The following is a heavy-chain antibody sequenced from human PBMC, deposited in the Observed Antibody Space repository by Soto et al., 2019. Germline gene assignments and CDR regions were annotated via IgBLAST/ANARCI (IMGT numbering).Heavy chain of an antibody. CDR1: GGTFSSYA. CDR2: IIPIFGTA. Sequence: SVKVSCKASGGTFSSYAISWVRQAPGQGLEWMGGIIPIFGTANYAQKFQGRVTITADESTSTAYMELSSLRSEDTAVYYCARDMGMIVVVPAAFDIWGQGTMVTVSS. D-gene: IGHD3-22*01. V-gene: IGHV1-69*13. J-gene: IGHJ3*02. CDR3: ARDMGMIVVVPAAFDI.